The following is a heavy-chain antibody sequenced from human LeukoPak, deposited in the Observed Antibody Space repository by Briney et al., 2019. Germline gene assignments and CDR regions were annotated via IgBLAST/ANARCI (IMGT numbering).Heavy chain of an antibody. CDR1: GFTFSSYG. CDR3: AKGRDGQWLYYFDY. J-gene: IGHJ4*02. Sequence: GGSLRLSCAASGFTFSSYGMHWVRQAPGKGLEWVAVISYDGSNKYYADSVKGRFTISRDNSKNTLYLQMNSLRAEDTAVYYCAKGRDGQWLYYFDYWGQGTLVTVSS. V-gene: IGHV3-30*18. D-gene: IGHD6-19*01. CDR2: ISYDGSNK.